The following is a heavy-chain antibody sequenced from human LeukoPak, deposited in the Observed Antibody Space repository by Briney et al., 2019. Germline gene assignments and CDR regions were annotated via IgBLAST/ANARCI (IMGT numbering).Heavy chain of an antibody. CDR3: ARGLNQDYYYGMDV. D-gene: IGHD1-14*01. J-gene: IGHJ6*02. CDR2: ISSSSSYI. V-gene: IGHV3-21*01. Sequence: GGSLRLSCAASGFTFSSYSMNWVRQAPGKGLEWVSSISSSSSYIYYADSVKGRFTISRDNAKNSLYLQMNSLRAEDTAVYYCARGLNQDYYYGMDVWGQGTTVTVSS. CDR1: GFTFSSYS.